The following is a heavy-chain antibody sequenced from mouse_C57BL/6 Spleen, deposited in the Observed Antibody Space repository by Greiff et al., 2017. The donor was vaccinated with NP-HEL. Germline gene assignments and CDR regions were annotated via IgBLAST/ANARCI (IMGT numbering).Heavy chain of an antibody. J-gene: IGHJ4*01. CDR2: IDPSDSYT. CDR3: ARSPHNLLLTAMDY. CDR1: GYTFTSYW. Sequence: QVQLQQPGAELVMPGASVKLSCKASGYTFTSYWMHWVKQRPGQGLEWIGEIDPSDSYTNYTQKFKGKSTLPVDKSSSTAYMQISSLTSEDSAVYYCARSPHNLLLTAMDYWGQGTSVTVSS. V-gene: IGHV1-69*01. D-gene: IGHD1-1*01.